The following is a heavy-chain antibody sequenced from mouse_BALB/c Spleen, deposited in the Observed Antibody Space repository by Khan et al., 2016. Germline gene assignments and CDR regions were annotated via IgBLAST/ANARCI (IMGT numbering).Heavy chain of an antibody. CDR3: ARDKEGFDY. J-gene: IGHJ2*01. CDR1: GFTFSDYG. Sequence: EVELVESGGGLVQPGGSRKLSCAASGFTFSDYGMAWVRQAPGKGHEWVAYISNLAYSTYYADTVTGRITISRENSTITLYLEMSSLRSEYTAIYYCARDKEGFDYWGQGTTLTVSS. V-gene: IGHV5-15*02. CDR2: ISNLAYST.